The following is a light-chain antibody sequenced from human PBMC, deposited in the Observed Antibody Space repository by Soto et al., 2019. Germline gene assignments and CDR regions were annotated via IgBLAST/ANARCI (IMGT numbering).Light chain of an antibody. CDR2: WAS. CDR3: QQYYSTPQT. CDR1: QSVLYSSNNNNY. J-gene: IGKJ2*01. Sequence: DIVLTQSPDSLAVSLGERATINCKSSQSVLYSSNNNNYLAWYQQKPGQPPKLLIYWASTRESGVPDRFSGSGSGTDFTLTIRSLQAEDVAVYYCQQYYSTPQTFGQGTKLEI. V-gene: IGKV4-1*01.